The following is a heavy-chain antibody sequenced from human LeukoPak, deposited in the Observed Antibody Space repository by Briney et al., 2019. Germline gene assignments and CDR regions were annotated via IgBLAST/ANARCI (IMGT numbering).Heavy chain of an antibody. D-gene: IGHD3-10*01. CDR2: IYPGDSDT. Sequence: GESLKISCKGSGYSFTSYWIGWVRQMPVKGLEWMGIIYPGDSDTRYSPSFQGQVTISADKSISTAYLQWSSLKASDTAIYYCARLWGEGFGELTGFSDYWGQGTLVTVSS. J-gene: IGHJ4*02. V-gene: IGHV5-51*01. CDR3: ARLWGEGFGELTGFSDY. CDR1: GYSFTSYW.